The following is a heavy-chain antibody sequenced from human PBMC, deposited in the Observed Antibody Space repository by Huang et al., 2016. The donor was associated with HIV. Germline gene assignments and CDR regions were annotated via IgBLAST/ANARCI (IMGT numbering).Heavy chain of an antibody. CDR3: ARRMAGWDDVFDM. Sequence: QVQLVESGGGLVKPGGSLRLSCAASGLVFSDHYMKWIRKATGKGRECISSMSLSGTTIRYAVSVKGRFTISRDNAKKSLLLERNSLRVEDTAVYYCARRMAGWDDVFDMWGQGTMVTVSS. D-gene: IGHD6-19*01. CDR1: GLVFSDHY. CDR2: MSLSGTTI. V-gene: IGHV3-11*01. J-gene: IGHJ3*02.